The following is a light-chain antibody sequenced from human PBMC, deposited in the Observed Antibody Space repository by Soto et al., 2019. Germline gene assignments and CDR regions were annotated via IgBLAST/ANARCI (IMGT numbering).Light chain of an antibody. CDR2: GAS. V-gene: IGKV1-5*03. J-gene: IGKJ5*01. Sequence: DIQMTQYPSTRSASVGDRVTITCRASQDINTWLAWYQQKPGKAPKLLIYGASSLEPGVPSRFSGSGSGTEFTLTISSLQPDDFATYYCQQYNSPITFGQGTRLEIK. CDR1: QDINTW. CDR3: QQYNSPIT.